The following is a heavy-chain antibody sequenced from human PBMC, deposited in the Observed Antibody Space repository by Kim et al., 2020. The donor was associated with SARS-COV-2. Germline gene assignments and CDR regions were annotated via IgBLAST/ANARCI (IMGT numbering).Heavy chain of an antibody. CDR2: IYSGGST. CDR1: GFTVSSNY. D-gene: IGHD1-26*01. Sequence: GGSLRLSCAASGFTVSSNYMSWVRQAPGKGLEWVSVIYSGGSTYYADSVKGRFTISRHNSKNTLYLQMNSLRAEDTAVYYCAREGSGTLRAFDIWGQGTMVTVSS. CDR3: AREGSGTLRAFDI. V-gene: IGHV3-53*04. J-gene: IGHJ3*02.